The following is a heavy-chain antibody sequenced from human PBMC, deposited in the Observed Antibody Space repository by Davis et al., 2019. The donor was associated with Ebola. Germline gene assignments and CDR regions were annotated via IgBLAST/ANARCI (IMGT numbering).Heavy chain of an antibody. Sequence: SETLSLTCTVSGGSISRYYLSWIRQPPGKGLEWIGYIYYSGRTNYNPSLKSRVTISVDTSKNQFSLKLSSVTAADTAVYYCARARVGATTSWFDPWGQGTLVTVSS. D-gene: IGHD1-26*01. CDR1: GGSISRYY. V-gene: IGHV4-59*01. CDR2: IYYSGRT. CDR3: ARARVGATTSWFDP. J-gene: IGHJ5*02.